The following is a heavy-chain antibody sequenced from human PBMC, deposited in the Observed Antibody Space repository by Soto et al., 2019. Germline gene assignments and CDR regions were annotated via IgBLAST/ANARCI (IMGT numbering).Heavy chain of an antibody. CDR3: GRDRHAGFTHYFDH. J-gene: IGHJ4*02. D-gene: IGHD2-8*01. CDR1: GSSVTSYH. V-gene: IGHV4-59*02. Sequence: SETLSLTCFGSGSSVTSYHWNWIRQFPGKGLERIAYTSYTVNTNYNPALQSLVTISLDTSKNQLSLKLASMSAADTSVYYSGRDRHAGFTHYFDHWGQGTLVTVTS. CDR2: TSYTVNT.